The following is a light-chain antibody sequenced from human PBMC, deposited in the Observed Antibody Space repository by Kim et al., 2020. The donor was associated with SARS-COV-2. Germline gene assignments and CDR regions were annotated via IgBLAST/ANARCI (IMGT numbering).Light chain of an antibody. V-gene: IGLV1-44*01. J-gene: IGLJ2*01. Sequence: GQRVTIYCSGSSSNIGSNTVNWYQQRPGTAPKLLIYSNNQRPSGVPDRCSGSKSGTSASLAISGLQSEDEADYYCAAWDDSLNGHVFGGGTQLTVL. CDR3: AAWDDSLNGHV. CDR2: SNN. CDR1: SSNIGSNT.